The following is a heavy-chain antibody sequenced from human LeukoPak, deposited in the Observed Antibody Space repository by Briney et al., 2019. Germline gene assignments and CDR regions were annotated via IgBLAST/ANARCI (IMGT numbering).Heavy chain of an antibody. CDR1: GFTFSSYA. V-gene: IGHV3-23*01. CDR2: IGGSGANT. Sequence: GGSLRLSCAASGFTFSSYAMSWVRRAPGKGLEWVSTIGGSGANTYYADSLRGRFTISRDSSKNTLYLQMNSLRAEDTAVYYCAKRGVYGNFYFDYWGQGTLATVSS. CDR3: AKRGVYGNFYFDY. J-gene: IGHJ4*02. D-gene: IGHD4-11*01.